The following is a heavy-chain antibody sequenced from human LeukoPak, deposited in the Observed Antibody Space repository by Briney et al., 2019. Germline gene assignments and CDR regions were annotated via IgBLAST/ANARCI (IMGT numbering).Heavy chain of an antibody. Sequence: ASVKVSCKASGYTFTSYAMHWVRQAPGQRLEWMGWISAYNGNTNYAQKLQGRVTMTTDTSTSTAYMELRSLRSDDTAVYYCARDEYCSGGSCYWVSWGQGTLVTVSS. CDR3: ARDEYCSGGSCYWVS. V-gene: IGHV1-18*01. J-gene: IGHJ4*02. D-gene: IGHD2-15*01. CDR1: GYTFTSYA. CDR2: ISAYNGNT.